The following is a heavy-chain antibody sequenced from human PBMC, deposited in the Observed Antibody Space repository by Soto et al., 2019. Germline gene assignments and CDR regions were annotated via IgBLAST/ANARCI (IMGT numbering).Heavy chain of an antibody. CDR2: IYYSGST. V-gene: IGHV4-39*01. D-gene: IGHD3-9*01. CDR1: GGSISSSSYY. CDR3: ARRPRDILTGYYLYLEPATADY. Sequence: SETLSLTCTVSGGSISSSSYYWGWIRQPPGKGLEWIGSIYYSGSTYYNPSLKSRVTISVDTSKNQFSLKLSSVTAADTAVYYCARRPRDILTGYYLYLEPATADYWGQGTLVTVSS. J-gene: IGHJ4*02.